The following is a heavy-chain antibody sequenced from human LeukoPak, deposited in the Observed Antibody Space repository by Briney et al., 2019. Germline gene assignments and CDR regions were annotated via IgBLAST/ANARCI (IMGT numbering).Heavy chain of an antibody. CDR2: ISSSSYYI. D-gene: IGHD6-25*01. CDR3: ARDGTPSYTSGWVYMDA. J-gene: IGHJ6*04. V-gene: IGHV3-21*01. CDR1: GFTFSSYN. Sequence: PGGSLRLSCAASGFTFSSYNMNWVRQAPGKGLEWVSSISSSSYYIYYTDSVKGRFIISRDNAKNSLFLQMNSLRGEDTAVYYCARDGTPSYTSGWVYMDAWGKGTTVTISS.